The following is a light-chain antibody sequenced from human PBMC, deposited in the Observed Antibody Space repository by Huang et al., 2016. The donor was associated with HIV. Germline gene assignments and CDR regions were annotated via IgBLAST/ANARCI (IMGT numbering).Light chain of an antibody. Sequence: DIQMTQSPSSLSASVGDRVIITCRASQSISSDLNWYQQQPGKAPNLLIYAASSLQSGVPSRFSGSVSVTDFTLTIRSLQPEDFATFYCQQSYSNTFTFGAGTKVDVK. V-gene: IGKV1-39*01. CDR3: QQSYSNTFT. CDR1: QSISSD. CDR2: AAS. J-gene: IGKJ3*01.